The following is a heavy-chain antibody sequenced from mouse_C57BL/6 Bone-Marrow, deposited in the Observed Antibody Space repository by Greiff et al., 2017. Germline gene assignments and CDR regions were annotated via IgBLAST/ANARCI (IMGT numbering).Heavy chain of an antibody. CDR2: IDPETGGT. J-gene: IGHJ3*01. D-gene: IGHD2-4*01. CDR1: GYTFTDYE. V-gene: IGHV1-15*01. Sequence: QVQLKQSGAELVRPGASVTLSCKASGYTFTDYEMHWVKQTPVHGLEWIGAIDPETGGTAYNQKFKGKAILTADKSSSTAYMELRSLTSEDSAVYYCTRTHYDYAWFAYWGQGTLVTVSA. CDR3: TRTHYDYAWFAY.